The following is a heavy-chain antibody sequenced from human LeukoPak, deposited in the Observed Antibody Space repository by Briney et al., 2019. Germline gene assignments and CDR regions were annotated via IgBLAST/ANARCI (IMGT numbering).Heavy chain of an antibody. J-gene: IGHJ4*02. CDR3: AKRTSENYYFDY. CDR1: GFTFSSYD. V-gene: IGHV3-23*01. CDR2: ISSSGAST. Sequence: GGSLRLSCAASGFTFSSYDMGWVRQAPGKGLEWVSAISSSGASTYYADSVKGRSTISRDNSKNTLYLQMNSLRAEDTAVYYCAKRTSENYYFDYWGQGTQVTVSS. D-gene: IGHD1-7*01.